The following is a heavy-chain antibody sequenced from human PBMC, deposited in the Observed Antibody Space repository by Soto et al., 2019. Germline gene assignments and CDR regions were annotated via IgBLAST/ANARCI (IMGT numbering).Heavy chain of an antibody. V-gene: IGHV1-3*01. CDR1: GYAFNNYG. J-gene: IGHJ4*02. CDR3: ARDDSGFSGSHYIDYFNY. CDR2: INVENGNT. Sequence: GASVKVSCKASGYAFNNYGLHWVCQAPGQRLEWMGWINVENGNTKYSQNFQGRVSITKDTSASAITVYMDLRSLTSEDTAVYYCARDDSGFSGSHYIDYFNYWGQGARVTVSS. D-gene: IGHD1-26*01.